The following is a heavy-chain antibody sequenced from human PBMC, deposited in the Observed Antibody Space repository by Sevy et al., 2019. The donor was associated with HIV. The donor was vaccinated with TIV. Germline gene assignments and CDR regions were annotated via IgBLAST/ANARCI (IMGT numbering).Heavy chain of an antibody. D-gene: IGHD5-18*01. CDR1: GFTFSNFA. V-gene: IGHV3-23*01. CDR2: ISATGDYT. CDR3: AKKMGGGSGMAFLIDY. J-gene: IGHJ4*02. Sequence: GGSPRLSCAASGFTFSNFAMGWVRRAPGKGLDWISVISATGDYTYYADSVKGRFTISRDNSKNTLFLQMNSLRAEDTAIFYCAKKMGGGSGMAFLIDYWGQGTLVTVSS.